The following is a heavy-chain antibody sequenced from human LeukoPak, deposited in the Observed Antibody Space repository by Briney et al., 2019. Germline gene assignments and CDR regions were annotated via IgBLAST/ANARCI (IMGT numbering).Heavy chain of an antibody. D-gene: IGHD3-22*01. CDR1: GGSISSGGYS. V-gene: IGHV4-30-2*01. Sequence: PSETLSLTCAVSGGSISSGGYSWSWLRQPPGTGLEWIGYIYHSGSTYYNPSLKSRVTISVDRSKNQFSLKLGSVTAADTAVYYCARGWGIDYDSSGPDAFDIWGQGTMVTVSS. CDR3: ARGWGIDYDSSGPDAFDI. J-gene: IGHJ3*02. CDR2: IYHSGST.